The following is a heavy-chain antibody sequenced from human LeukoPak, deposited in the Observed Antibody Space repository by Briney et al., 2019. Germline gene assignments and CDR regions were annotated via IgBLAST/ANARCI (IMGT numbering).Heavy chain of an antibody. CDR2: IYYSGGT. Sequence: SETLSLTCTVSGGSISSGDYYWSWIRQPPGKGLEWIGYIYYSGGTYYNPSLKSRVTISVDTSKNQFSLKLSSVTAADTAVYYCARDGSSYDVDYWGPGTLVTVSS. V-gene: IGHV4-30-4*08. J-gene: IGHJ4*02. CDR3: ARDGSSYDVDY. CDR1: GGSISSGDYY. D-gene: IGHD6-13*01.